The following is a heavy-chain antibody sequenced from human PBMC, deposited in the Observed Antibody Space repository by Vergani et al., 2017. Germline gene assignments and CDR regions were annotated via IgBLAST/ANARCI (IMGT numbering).Heavy chain of an antibody. Sequence: EVQLLESGGGLVQPGGSLRLSCAASGFTFSTYAMSWVRQAPGKGLEWVSAISGSGGSTYYADSVKGRFTISRDNSKNTLYLQMNSLRAEDTAVYYCAKDGAMLLGFDYWGQGTLVTVSS. CDR2: ISGSGGST. D-gene: IGHD3-10*02. CDR1: GFTFSTYA. V-gene: IGHV3-23*01. J-gene: IGHJ4*02. CDR3: AKDGAMLLGFDY.